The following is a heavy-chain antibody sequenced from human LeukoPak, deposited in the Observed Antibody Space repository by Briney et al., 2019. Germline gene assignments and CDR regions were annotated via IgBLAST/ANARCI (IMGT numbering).Heavy chain of an antibody. Sequence: GASVKVSCKVSGYTLTELSMHWVRQAPGKGFEWMGGFDPEDGETIYAQKFQGRVTMTEDTSTDTAYMELSSLRSEDTAVYYCATALYGSGSYRLTPGYYYYGMDVWGQGTTVTVSS. CDR1: GYTLTELS. V-gene: IGHV1-24*01. CDR3: ATALYGSGSYRLTPGYYYYGMDV. J-gene: IGHJ6*02. D-gene: IGHD3-10*01. CDR2: FDPEDGET.